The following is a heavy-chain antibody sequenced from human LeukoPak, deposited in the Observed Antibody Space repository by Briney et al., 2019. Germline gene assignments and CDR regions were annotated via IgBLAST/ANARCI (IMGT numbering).Heavy chain of an antibody. J-gene: IGHJ4*02. CDR3: AKDRGYYDDSGYLI. D-gene: IGHD3-22*01. CDR1: GFNFGSYG. V-gene: IGHV3-23*01. Sequence: PGGSLRLSCAASGFNFGSYGMIWVRQAPGKGLEWVSTITNSGDSTYYADSVKGRFTISRDDSRNTLYLQMNSLRVDDTAVYYCAKDRGYYDDSGYLIWGQGTLVTVSS. CDR2: ITNSGDST.